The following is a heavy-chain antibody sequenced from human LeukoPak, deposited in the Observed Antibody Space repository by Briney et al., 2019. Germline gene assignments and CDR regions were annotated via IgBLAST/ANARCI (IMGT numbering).Heavy chain of an antibody. CDR1: GGSISSYY. Sequence: SETLSLTCAVSGGSISSYYWSWIRQPPGKGLEWIGYIYYSGSTNYNPSLKSRVTISVDTSKNQFSPKLSSVTAADTAVYYCAREGPYGMDVWGQGTTVTVSS. J-gene: IGHJ6*02. CDR2: IYYSGST. V-gene: IGHV4-59*01. CDR3: AREGPYGMDV.